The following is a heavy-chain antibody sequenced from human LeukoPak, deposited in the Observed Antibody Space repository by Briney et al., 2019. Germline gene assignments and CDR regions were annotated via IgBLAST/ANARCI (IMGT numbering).Heavy chain of an antibody. J-gene: IGHJ4*02. D-gene: IGHD3-3*01. CDR1: GFTFSSYG. CDR3: ATTSITIFGVVIGFDY. CDR2: IWYDGSNK. V-gene: IGHV3-30*02. Sequence: PGGSLRLSCAASGFTFSSYGMHWVRQAPGKGLEWVAVIWYDGSNKYYVDSVKGRFTISRDNSKNTLYLQMNSLRAEDTAVYYCATTSITIFGVVIGFDYWGQGTLVTVSS.